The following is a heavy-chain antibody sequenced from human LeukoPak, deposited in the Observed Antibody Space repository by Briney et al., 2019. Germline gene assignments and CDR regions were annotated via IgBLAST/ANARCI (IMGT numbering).Heavy chain of an antibody. CDR3: ARDSSGWSRWFDP. V-gene: IGHV1-2*06. CDR1: GYTFTGYY. J-gene: IGHJ5*02. D-gene: IGHD6-19*01. CDR2: INPNSGGT. Sequence: ASVKVSCKASGYTFTGYYMHWVRQAPGQGLEWMGRINPNSGGTNYAQKFQGRVTMTRDTSISTAYMELSRLRSDDTAVYYCARDSSGWSRWFDPWGQGTPVTVSS.